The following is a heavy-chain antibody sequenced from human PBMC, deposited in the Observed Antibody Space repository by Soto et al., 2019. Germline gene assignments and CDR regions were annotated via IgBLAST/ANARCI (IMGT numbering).Heavy chain of an antibody. D-gene: IGHD5-12*01. CDR2: IIPIFGTA. V-gene: IGHV1-69*14. Sequence: QVQLVQSGAEVKKPGSSVKVSCKASGGTFSSYAISWVRQAPGQGLEWMGGIIPIFGTANYAQKFQGRVTIXAXKXXSTAYMELSSLRSEDPAVYYCASSVAKYYSYGMDVWGQGTTVTVSS. CDR1: GGTFSSYA. J-gene: IGHJ6*02. CDR3: ASSVAKYYSYGMDV.